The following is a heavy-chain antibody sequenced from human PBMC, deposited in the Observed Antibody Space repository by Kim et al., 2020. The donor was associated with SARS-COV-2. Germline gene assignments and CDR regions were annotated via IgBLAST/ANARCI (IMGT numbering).Heavy chain of an antibody. J-gene: IGHJ3*01. CDR3: AKGLMRTVVTSFAFDV. Sequence: GGSLRLSCAASGFTFDDYTLHWVRQAPGKGLQWVSLISWNSGSTRYADSVKGRFTISRDNSKNSLYLQMNSLTHEDSALYYCAKGLMRTVVTSFAFDVWGRGTVVTVSS. D-gene: IGHD2-2*01. CDR2: ISWNSGST. CDR1: GFTFDDYT. V-gene: IGHV3-43*01.